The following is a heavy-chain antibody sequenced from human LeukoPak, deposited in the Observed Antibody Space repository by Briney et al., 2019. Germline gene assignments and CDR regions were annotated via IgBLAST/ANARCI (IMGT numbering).Heavy chain of an antibody. CDR2: IRGSGAST. D-gene: IGHD6-19*01. Sequence: PGGSLRLSCGASGFTFSSHAMSWVRQAPGKGLEWVSFIRGSGASTYYADSVKGRFTISRDNSKNTLYLQMNSLRAEDTAVYYCTRNSGWYGLSWGQGTLVTVSS. V-gene: IGHV3-23*01. CDR1: GFTFSSHA. J-gene: IGHJ1*01. CDR3: TRNSGWYGLS.